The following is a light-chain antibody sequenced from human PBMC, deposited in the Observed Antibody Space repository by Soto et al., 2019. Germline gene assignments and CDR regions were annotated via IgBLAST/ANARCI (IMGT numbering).Light chain of an antibody. J-gene: IGKJ3*01. CDR1: QSVSSN. CDR3: QQYNDWPRT. CDR2: GAS. V-gene: IGKV3-15*01. Sequence: EIVMTQSPVNLSVSPGERATLSCRASQSVSSNLARYQQKPGQAPRLLIYGASTRATGIPARFSGSGSVTEFTLTISSLQSEDFAVYLCQQYNDWPRTFGPGTKVDIK.